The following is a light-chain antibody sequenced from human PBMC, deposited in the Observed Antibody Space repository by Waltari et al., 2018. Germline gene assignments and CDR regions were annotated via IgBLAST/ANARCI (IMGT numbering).Light chain of an antibody. CDR3: QQYNNWPPL. Sequence: IVMTQSPATLSVSPGEGATLSCRVSQSVSSTLAWYQQKPGQAPRLLIYGASTRATGLPVRFSGSGSGTEFTLTISSLQSEDFAVYYCQQYNNWPPLFGQGTKVEIK. CDR2: GAS. CDR1: QSVSST. V-gene: IGKV3-15*01. J-gene: IGKJ1*01.